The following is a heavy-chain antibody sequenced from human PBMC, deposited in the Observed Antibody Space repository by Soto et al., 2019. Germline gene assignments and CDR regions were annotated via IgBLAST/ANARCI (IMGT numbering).Heavy chain of an antibody. CDR1: GFTLDDYA. Sequence: EVQLVESGGGLVQPGRSLRLSCAASGFTLDDYAMHWVRQAPGKGLEWVSGISWNSGSIGYADSVKGRFTISRDNAKNSLHLQMNSLRVEDTALYYCPKSALGGSYSHFDYWGQGTLVTVSS. J-gene: IGHJ4*02. CDR2: ISWNSGSI. D-gene: IGHD1-26*01. V-gene: IGHV3-9*01. CDR3: PKSALGGSYSHFDY.